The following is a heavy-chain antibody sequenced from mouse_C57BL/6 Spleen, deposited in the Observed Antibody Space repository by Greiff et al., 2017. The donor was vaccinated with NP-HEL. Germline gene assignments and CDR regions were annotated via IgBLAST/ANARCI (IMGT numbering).Heavy chain of an antibody. CDR3: AGTAQATGYFDY. CDR2: ISGGGGNT. V-gene: IGHV5-9*01. D-gene: IGHD3-2*02. J-gene: IGHJ2*01. Sequence: EVQRVESGGGLVKPGGSLKLSCAASGFTFSSYTMSWVRQTPEKRLEWVATISGGGGNTYYPDSVKGRFTISRDNAKNTLYLQMSSLRSEDTALYYCAGTAQATGYFDYWGQGTTLTVSS. CDR1: GFTFSSYT.